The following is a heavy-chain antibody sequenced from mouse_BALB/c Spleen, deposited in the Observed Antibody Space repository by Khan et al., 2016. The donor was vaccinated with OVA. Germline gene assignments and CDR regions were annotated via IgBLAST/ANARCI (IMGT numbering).Heavy chain of an antibody. CDR1: GYAFSSYW. J-gene: IGHJ1*01. CDR2: IYPGDGDT. D-gene: IGHD1-1*01. V-gene: IGHV1-80*01. CDR3: ARAYGYWYFDV. Sequence: QVQLQQSGAELVRPGSSVKISCKASGYAFSSYWMSWVRQRPGQGPEWIGQIYPGDGDTNYNGNFEVKASLTADKSSSTAYMHLSSLTSEDSAVSFCARAYGYWYFDVWGAGTTVTVSS.